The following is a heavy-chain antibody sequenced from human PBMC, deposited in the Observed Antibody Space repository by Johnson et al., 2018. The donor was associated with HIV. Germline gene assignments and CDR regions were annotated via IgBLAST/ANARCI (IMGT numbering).Heavy chain of an antibody. CDR3: AAIGGIGSSWSAAFDI. CDR1: GFTFDDYA. J-gene: IGHJ3*02. Sequence: VQLVESGGGLVQPGRSLRLSCAASGFTFDDYAMHWVRQAPGKGLEWVSGISWNSGSIVYADSVTGRFTISRDNAKNSLYLQMNSLRAEDTALYYWAAIGGIGSSWSAAFDIWGQGTMVTVSS. D-gene: IGHD6-13*01. CDR2: ISWNSGSI. V-gene: IGHV3-9*01.